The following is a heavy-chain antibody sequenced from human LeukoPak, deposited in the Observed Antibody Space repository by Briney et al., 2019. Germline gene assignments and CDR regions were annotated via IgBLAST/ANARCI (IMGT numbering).Heavy chain of an antibody. Sequence: GGSLRLSCAASGFNFSDYYMSWIRQAPGKGLEWVSYISSSGSTIYYADSVKGRFTISRDNAKNSLYLQRNSVRAEDAAVYNSAKDPDPNYFDSSGPIWGQGTMVTVSS. J-gene: IGHJ3*02. V-gene: IGHV3-11*04. CDR3: AKDPDPNYFDSSGPI. CDR2: ISSSGSTI. CDR1: GFNFSDYY. D-gene: IGHD3-22*01.